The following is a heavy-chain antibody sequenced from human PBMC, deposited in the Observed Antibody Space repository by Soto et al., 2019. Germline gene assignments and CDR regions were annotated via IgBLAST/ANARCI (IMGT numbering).Heavy chain of an antibody. CDR2: IYYSGST. CDR3: ARTSCTNGVCYFYYGMDV. J-gene: IGHJ6*02. Sequence: SETLSLTCTVSGGSISSYYWSWIRQPPGKGLEWIGYIYYSGSTNYNPSLKSRVTISVDTSKNQFSLKLSSVTAADTAVYYCARTSCTNGVCYFYYGMDVWGQGTTVTVS. V-gene: IGHV4-59*01. D-gene: IGHD2-8*01. CDR1: GGSISSYY.